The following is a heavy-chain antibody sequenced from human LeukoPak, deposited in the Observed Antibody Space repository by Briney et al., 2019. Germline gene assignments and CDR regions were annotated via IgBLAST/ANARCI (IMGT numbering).Heavy chain of an antibody. CDR3: ARGSELGALNFDY. CDR2: IYTSGRT. J-gene: IGHJ4*02. D-gene: IGHD1-26*01. Sequence: PSETLSLTCTVSGGSISSGSYCWSWIRQPAGKGLEWIGRIYTSGRTNYTPSLKSRVTISVDTSKNQFSLKLSAVTAADTAVYYCARGSELGALNFDYSGPGTLVTVSS. V-gene: IGHV4-61*02. CDR1: GGSISSGSYC.